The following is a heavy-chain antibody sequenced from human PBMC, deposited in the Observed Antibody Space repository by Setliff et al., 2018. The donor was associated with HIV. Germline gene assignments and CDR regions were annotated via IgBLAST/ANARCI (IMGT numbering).Heavy chain of an antibody. D-gene: IGHD1-26*01. Sequence: SETLSLTCAVYGGSLSGYYWSWIRQPPGKGLEWIGEINHSGSTNYNPSLKSRVTISVDTSKNQFSLKLSSVTAADAAVYYCARGLGMVESTTPFDFWGQGTLVTSPQ. V-gene: IGHV4-34*01. J-gene: IGHJ4*02. CDR3: ARGLGMVESTTPFDF. CDR2: INHSGST. CDR1: GGSLSGYY.